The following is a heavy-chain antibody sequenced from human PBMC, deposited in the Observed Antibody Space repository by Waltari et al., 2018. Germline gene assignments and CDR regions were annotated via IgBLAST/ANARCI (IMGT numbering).Heavy chain of an antibody. CDR2: IIPIFGTA. D-gene: IGHD6-6*01. CDR3: ARAKGQLVHIDY. CDR1: GGTCSSYA. J-gene: IGHJ4*02. Sequence: QVQLVQSGAEVKKPGSSVKVSCTASGGTCSSYAISRVRQAPGQGLEWMGGIIPIFGTANYAQKFQGRVTITADESTSTAYMELSSLRSEDTAVYYCARAKGQLVHIDYWGQGTLVTVSS. V-gene: IGHV1-69*12.